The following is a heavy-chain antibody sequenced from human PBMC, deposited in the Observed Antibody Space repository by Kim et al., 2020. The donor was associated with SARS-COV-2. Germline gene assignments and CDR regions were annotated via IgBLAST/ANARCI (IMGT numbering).Heavy chain of an antibody. V-gene: IGHV4-4*02. D-gene: IGHD3-22*01. CDR3: ARVVSDSSGYYYFDY. Sequence: PSLKSRVTISVDKSKNQFSLKLSSVTAADTAVYYCARVVSDSSGYYYFDYWGQGTLVTVSS. J-gene: IGHJ4*02.